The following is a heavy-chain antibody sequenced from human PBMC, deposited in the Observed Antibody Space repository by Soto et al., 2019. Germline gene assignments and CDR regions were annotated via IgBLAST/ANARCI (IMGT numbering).Heavy chain of an antibody. CDR1: GFTFSSYA. Sequence: EVQLLESGGGLVQPGGSLRLSCAASGFTFSSYAMSWVRQAPGKGLEWVSAISGSGGSTYYADSVKGRFTISRDNSKNTLYLLMNSLRAEDTAVYYCAKGGLGNGGTDYWGQGTLVTVSS. J-gene: IGHJ4*02. V-gene: IGHV3-23*01. D-gene: IGHD2-15*01. CDR3: AKGGLGNGGTDY. CDR2: ISGSGGST.